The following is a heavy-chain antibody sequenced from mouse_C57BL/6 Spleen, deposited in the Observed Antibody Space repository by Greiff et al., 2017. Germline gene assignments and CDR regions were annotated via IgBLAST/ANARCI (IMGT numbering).Heavy chain of an antibody. D-gene: IGHD1-1*01. J-gene: IGHJ3*01. CDR3: AREGGLYYGSTSFAY. V-gene: IGHV1-53*01. Sequence: QVQLQQSGTELVKPGASVKLSCKASGYTFTSYWMHWVKQRPGQGLEWIGNINPSNGGTNYNEKFKSKATLTVDKSSSTAYMQLSSLTSEDSAVYYCAREGGLYYGSTSFAYWGQGTLVTVSA. CDR1: GYTFTSYW. CDR2: INPSNGGT.